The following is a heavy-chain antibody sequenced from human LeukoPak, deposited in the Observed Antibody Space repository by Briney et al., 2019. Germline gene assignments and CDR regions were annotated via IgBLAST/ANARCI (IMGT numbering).Heavy chain of an antibody. V-gene: IGHV4-30-4*01. J-gene: IGHJ4*02. CDR2: MHYGGSP. Sequence: SETLSLTCTVSGGSISCGDYIWTWIRQPPVKGLEWIGRMHYGGSPAYNPTLQSRVTISADTSKNQFSLNLYSVTAADTAVYYCTRGLPTDKIDYWGQGTLVTVFS. CDR3: TRGLPTDKIDY. D-gene: IGHD4-17*01. CDR1: GGSISCGDYI.